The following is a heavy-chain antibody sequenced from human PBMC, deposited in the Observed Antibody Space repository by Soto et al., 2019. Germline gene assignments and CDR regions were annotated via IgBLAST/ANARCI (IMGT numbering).Heavy chain of an antibody. CDR2: ISWNSGSI. CDR1: GFTFDDYA. V-gene: IGHV3-9*01. CDR3: AKDRRGYSGSYYYYYYGMDV. D-gene: IGHD1-26*01. Sequence: GGSLRLSCAASGFTFDDYAMHWVRQAPGKGLEWVSGISWNSGSIGYEDSVKGRFTISRDNAKNSLYLQMNSLRAEDTALYYCAKDRRGYSGSYYYYYYGMDVWGQGTTVTVSS. J-gene: IGHJ6*02.